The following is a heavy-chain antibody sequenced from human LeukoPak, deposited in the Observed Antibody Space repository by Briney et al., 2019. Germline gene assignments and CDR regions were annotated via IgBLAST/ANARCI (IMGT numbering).Heavy chain of an antibody. V-gene: IGHV3-7*01. CDR2: IKQDGSEK. D-gene: IGHD1-26*01. CDR3: ARVARGRAPGAFDI. CDR1: GFTFSSYA. Sequence: GGSLRLSCAASGFTFSSYAMHWVHQAPGKGLEWVANIKQDGSEKYYVDSVKGRFTISRDNAKNSLYLQMNSLRAEDTAVYYCARVARGRAPGAFDIWGQGTMVTVSS. J-gene: IGHJ3*02.